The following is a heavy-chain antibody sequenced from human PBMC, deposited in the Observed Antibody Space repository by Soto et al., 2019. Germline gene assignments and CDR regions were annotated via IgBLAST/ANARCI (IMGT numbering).Heavy chain of an antibody. J-gene: IGHJ4*02. CDR1: GFTFSTYA. V-gene: IGHV3-64D*06. Sequence: GGSLRLSCSVFGFTFSTYAMHWVRQAPGKGLQYVSSISSSGTSTYYADSVKGRFTISRDHSKNTLYLQMSSLRVEDTAVYYCVKDRYVDYWGQGNLVTVSS. CDR3: VKDRYVDY. CDR2: ISSSGTST.